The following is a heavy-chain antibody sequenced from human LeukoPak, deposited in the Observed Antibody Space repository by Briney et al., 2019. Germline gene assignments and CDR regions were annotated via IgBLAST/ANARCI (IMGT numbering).Heavy chain of an antibody. J-gene: IGHJ3*02. V-gene: IGHV1-18*01. CDR2: ISAYNGNT. CDR3: ARDSSGIDAFDI. Sequence: ASVKVSCKAPGYTFTSYGISWVRQAPGQGLEWMGWISAYNGNTNYAQKLQGRVTMTTDTSTSTAYMELRSLRSDDTAVYYCARDSSGIDAFDIWGQGTMVTVSS. CDR1: GYTFTSYG. D-gene: IGHD3-22*01.